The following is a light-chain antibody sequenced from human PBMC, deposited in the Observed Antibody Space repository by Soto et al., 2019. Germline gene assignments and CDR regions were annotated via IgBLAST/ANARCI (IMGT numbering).Light chain of an antibody. V-gene: IGKV3-20*01. CDR2: ATS. CDR3: QQYGSSPAT. J-gene: IGKJ1*01. CDR1: QTVNSDY. Sequence: DIVLTQSPGTLSLSPGERAILSCRASQTVNSDYLAWFQQRPGQAPRLLIFATSRRATDIPDRFSGSGSGTDFTLTISRLEPEDFAVYYCQQYGSSPATFGQGTKVDIK.